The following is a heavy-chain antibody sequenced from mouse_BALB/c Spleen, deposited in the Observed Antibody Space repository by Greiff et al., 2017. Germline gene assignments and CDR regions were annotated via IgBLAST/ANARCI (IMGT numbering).Heavy chain of an antibody. CDR2: ISSGSSTI. CDR1: GFTFSSFG. Sequence: EVQRVESGGGLVQPGGSRKLSCAASGFTFSSFGMHWVRQAPEKGLEWVAYISSGSSTIYYADTVKGRFTISRDNPKNTLFLQMTSLRSEDTAMYYCARSGATVVATKYFDYWGQGTTLTVSS. J-gene: IGHJ2*01. V-gene: IGHV5-17*02. D-gene: IGHD1-1*01. CDR3: ARSGATVVATKYFDY.